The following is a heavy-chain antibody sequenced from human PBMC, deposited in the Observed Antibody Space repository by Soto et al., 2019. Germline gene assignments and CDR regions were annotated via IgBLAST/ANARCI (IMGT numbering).Heavy chain of an antibody. D-gene: IGHD3-3*01. Sequence: SEALSLTCTVSGGSISSSSSYWGWIREPPGKGLEWIGSIYYSGRPYYNPSLKSRVTISVDTSTNQFSLKLSPATAADTAVYYCGRQGYDFWSGYYRGEDYWGQGTLVTVSS. CDR3: GRQGYDFWSGYYRGEDY. CDR2: IYYSGRP. J-gene: IGHJ4*02. V-gene: IGHV4-39*01. CDR1: GGSISSSSSY.